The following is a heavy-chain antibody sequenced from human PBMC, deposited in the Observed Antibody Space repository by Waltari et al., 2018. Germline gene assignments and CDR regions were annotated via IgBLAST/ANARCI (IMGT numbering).Heavy chain of an antibody. D-gene: IGHD5-12*01. CDR3: ARTGARWLQFAAFDI. Sequence: EVLLVESGGGLVQTGGSLRLSCAASRFTFSNYWMNWVRQAPGKGLEGVDKINQDGSEEYYVDSVKGRFTISRDNAKNSLYLEMKTLRAEDTAIYYCARTGARWLQFAAFDIWGQGTMVTVSS. CDR2: INQDGSEE. J-gene: IGHJ3*02. V-gene: IGHV3-7*01. CDR1: RFTFSNYW.